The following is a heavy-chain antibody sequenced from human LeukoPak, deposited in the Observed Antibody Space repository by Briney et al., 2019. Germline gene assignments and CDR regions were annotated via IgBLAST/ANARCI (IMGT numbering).Heavy chain of an antibody. V-gene: IGHV4-4*09. J-gene: IGHJ6*03. Sequence: SQTLSLTCTLSAGSISSYYWSWIRQPPGKGLEWIGYIYTSGSTNYHPSLKTEVTISVDKSKNPFSLKLSSVTAAETAVYYCARQRSIAARPHYYYYMDVWGKGTTVTVSS. D-gene: IGHD6-6*01. CDR3: ARQRSIAARPHYYYYMDV. CDR2: IYTSGST. CDR1: AGSISSYY.